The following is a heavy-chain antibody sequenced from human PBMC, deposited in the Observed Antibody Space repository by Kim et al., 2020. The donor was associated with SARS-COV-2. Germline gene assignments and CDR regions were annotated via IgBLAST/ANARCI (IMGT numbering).Heavy chain of an antibody. CDR2: INHSGST. CDR1: GGSFSGYY. V-gene: IGHV4-34*01. J-gene: IGHJ4*02. D-gene: IGHD3-10*01. CDR3: ARGRITMVRGADY. Sequence: SETLSLTCAVYGGSFSGYYWSWIRQPPGKGLEWIGEINHSGSTNYNPSLKSRVTISVDTSKNQFSLKLSSVTAADTAVYYCARGRITMVRGADYWGQGT.